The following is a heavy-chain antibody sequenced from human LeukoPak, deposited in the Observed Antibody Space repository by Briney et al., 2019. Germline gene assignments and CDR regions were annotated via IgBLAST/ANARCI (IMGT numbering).Heavy chain of an antibody. CDR1: GGSISSSS. D-gene: IGHD1-1*01. J-gene: IGHJ4*02. V-gene: IGHV3-48*02. Sequence: ETLSLTCTVSGGSISSSSYYWGWIRQPPGKGLEWVSYISSGSGTIYYADSVKGRFTISRDNGKNSLYLQMNSLRDEDTAVYCCARPRTINWKSPNDYWGQGTLVTVSS. CDR3: ARPRTINWKSPNDY. CDR2: ISSGSGTI.